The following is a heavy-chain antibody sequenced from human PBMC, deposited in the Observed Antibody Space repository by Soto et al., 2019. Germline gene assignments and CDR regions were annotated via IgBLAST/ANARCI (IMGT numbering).Heavy chain of an antibody. CDR2: IYYSGNT. V-gene: IGHV4-59*08. Sequence: QVQLQESGPGLVKPSETLSLTCTVSGGSISSYYWSWIRQPPGKGLEWIGYIYYSGNTNYNPSLDSRVAISIDTSKHQFSLQLTSVTAAETAVYYCARRGKYYDILSGYHLDYYGMAVWGQGTTVTVSS. CDR3: ARRGKYYDILSGYHLDYYGMAV. J-gene: IGHJ6*02. D-gene: IGHD3-9*01. CDR1: GGSISSYY.